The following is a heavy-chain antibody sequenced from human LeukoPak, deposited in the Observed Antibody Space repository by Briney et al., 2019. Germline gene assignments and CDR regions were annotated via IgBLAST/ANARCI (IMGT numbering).Heavy chain of an antibody. CDR1: GFTFSNYA. CDR2: ISGSGGST. J-gene: IGHJ3*02. CDR3: ANAGSGLGI. Sequence: GGSLRLSCAASGFTFSNYAMTWVRQAPGKGLEWVSTISGSGGSTYYADSVKGRFTISRDNSKNTLYLQMNSLRAEDTAVYYCANAGSGLGIWGQGTMVTVSS. V-gene: IGHV3-23*01. D-gene: IGHD3-22*01.